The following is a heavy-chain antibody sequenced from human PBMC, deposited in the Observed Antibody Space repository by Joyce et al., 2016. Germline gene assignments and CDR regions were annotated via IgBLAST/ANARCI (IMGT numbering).Heavy chain of an antibody. Sequence: QVQLQQWGAGLLKPSETLSITCAVYGGSFSGYYWSWIRQPPGKGLEWIGEINHSGSTNYNPSLESRVTISVDTSKNQFSLRLSSVTAADTAVYYCARGLSAFDYSNYAGYDYWGQGTLVTVSS. CDR3: ARGLSAFDYSNYAGYDY. D-gene: IGHD4-11*01. J-gene: IGHJ4*02. CDR2: INHSGST. V-gene: IGHV4-34*01. CDR1: GGSFSGYY.